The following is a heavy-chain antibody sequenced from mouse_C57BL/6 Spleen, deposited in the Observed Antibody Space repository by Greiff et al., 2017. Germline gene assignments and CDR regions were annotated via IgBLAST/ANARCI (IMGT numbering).Heavy chain of an antibody. CDR1: GYTFTSYW. CDR2: IDPSDSYT. CDR3: ARGDGSSYSYAMDY. D-gene: IGHD1-1*01. Sequence: QVQLQQSGAELVKPGASVKLSCKASGYTFTSYWMHWVKQRPGQGLEWIGVIDPSDSYTNYNQKFKGKATLTVDTSSSTAYMQLSSLTSEDSAVYYCARGDGSSYSYAMDYWGQGTSVTVSS. J-gene: IGHJ4*01. V-gene: IGHV1-59*01.